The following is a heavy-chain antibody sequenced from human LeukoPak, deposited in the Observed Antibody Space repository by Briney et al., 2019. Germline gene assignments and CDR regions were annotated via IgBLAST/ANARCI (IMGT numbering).Heavy chain of an antibody. Sequence: SETLSLTCTVSGGSISSSSYYWSWIRQPPGKGLEWIGYIYYSGSTYYNPSLKSRVTISVDTSKNQFSLKLSSVTAADTAVYYCARVGGSDYYDSSGYYYVWGQGTLVTVSS. D-gene: IGHD3-22*01. J-gene: IGHJ4*02. V-gene: IGHV4-30-4*08. CDR1: GGSISSSSYY. CDR3: ARVGGSDYYDSSGYYYV. CDR2: IYYSGST.